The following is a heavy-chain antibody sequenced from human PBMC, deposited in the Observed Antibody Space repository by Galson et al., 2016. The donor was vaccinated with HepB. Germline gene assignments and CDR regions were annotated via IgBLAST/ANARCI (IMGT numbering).Heavy chain of an antibody. CDR2: VYGHGVSP. CDR3: AKMSGHPTESYYMDV. CDR1: GFTFSSYW. V-gene: IGHV3-23*01. D-gene: IGHD1-26*01. J-gene: IGHJ6*03. Sequence: SLRLSCAASGFTFSSYWMSWIRQAPGKGLEWVSGVYGHGVSPFYADSVRGRFIISRDNSKNTLFLQMNSLRAEDTAEYYCAKMSGHPTESYYMDVWGKGTTVTVSS.